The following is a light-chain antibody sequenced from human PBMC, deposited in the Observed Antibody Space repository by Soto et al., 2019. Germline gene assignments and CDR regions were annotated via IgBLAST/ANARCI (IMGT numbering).Light chain of an antibody. CDR2: DVT. Sequence: QSALTQPASVSGSPGQSITISCTGTSSDVAGYNYVSWYQQHPGKAPKVMIFDVTNRPSGVSNRFSGSKSGNTASLTISGLQAEDEAHYYCSSYTGSNTLVFGGGTQLTVL. CDR3: SSYTGSNTLV. CDR1: SSDVAGYNY. J-gene: IGLJ2*01. V-gene: IGLV2-14*03.